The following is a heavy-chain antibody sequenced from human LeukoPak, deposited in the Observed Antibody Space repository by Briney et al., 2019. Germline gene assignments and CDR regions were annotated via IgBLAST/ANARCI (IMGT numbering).Heavy chain of an antibody. CDR2: IGGDGVTA. V-gene: IGHV3-64*02. CDR1: GFTFTSYS. D-gene: IGHD3-16*01. Sequence: GGSLRLSCAASGFTFTSYSIHWVRQVPTKGPEYVSVIGGDGVTAFYADSVKGRFTISRDNSKNTVDLEMGSLTAEDTAVYYCAREGGRSGQWYHDLWGRGTLVTVSS. CDR3: AREGGRSGQWYHDL. J-gene: IGHJ2*01.